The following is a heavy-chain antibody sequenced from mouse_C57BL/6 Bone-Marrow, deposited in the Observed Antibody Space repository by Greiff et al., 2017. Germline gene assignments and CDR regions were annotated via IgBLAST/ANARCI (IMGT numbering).Heavy chain of an antibody. Sequence: EVNVVESGGDLVKPGGSLKLSCAASGFTFSSYGMSWVRQTPDKRLEWVATISSGGSYTYYPDSVKGRFTISRDNAKNTLYLQMSSLKSEDTAMYYCARHNPIYTYFDYWGQGTTLTVSS. D-gene: IGHD2-12*01. CDR3: ARHNPIYTYFDY. CDR1: GFTFSSYG. V-gene: IGHV5-6*01. CDR2: ISSGGSYT. J-gene: IGHJ2*01.